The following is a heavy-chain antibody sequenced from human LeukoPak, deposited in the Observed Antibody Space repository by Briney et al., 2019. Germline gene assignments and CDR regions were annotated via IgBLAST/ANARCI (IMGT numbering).Heavy chain of an antibody. CDR3: ARDGGDGYNLDY. D-gene: IGHD5-24*01. CDR2: ISSNGGST. Sequence: PGGSLRLSCAASGFTFSSYAMHWVRQAPGKGLEYVSAISSNGGSTYYADSVKGRFTISRDNSKNTLYLQMGSLRAEDMAVCYCARDGGDGYNLDYWGQGTLVTVSS. J-gene: IGHJ4*02. V-gene: IGHV3-64*02. CDR1: GFTFSSYA.